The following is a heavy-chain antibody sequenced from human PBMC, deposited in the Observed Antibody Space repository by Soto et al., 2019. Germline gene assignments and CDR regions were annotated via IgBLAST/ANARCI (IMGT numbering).Heavy chain of an antibody. D-gene: IGHD3-22*01. CDR3: ATNLDYYDSSGYSSFDY. J-gene: IGHJ4*02. CDR1: GCSISSSSYY. V-gene: IGHV4-39*01. Sequence: KPXETLSLTCTVSGCSISSSSYYWGWIRQPPGKGLEWIGSIYYSGSTYYDPSLKSRVTISVDTSKNQFSLKLSSVTAADTAVYYCATNLDYYDSSGYSSFDYWGQGPLVTVSS. CDR2: IYYSGST.